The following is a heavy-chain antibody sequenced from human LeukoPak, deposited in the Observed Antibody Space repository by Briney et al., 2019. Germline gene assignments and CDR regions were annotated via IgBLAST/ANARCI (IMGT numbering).Heavy chain of an antibody. V-gene: IGHV1-69*13. CDR2: IIPIFGTA. Sequence: SVKVSCTASGGTLSSYAISWVRQAPEQGLEWMGGIIPIFGTANYAQKFQGRVTITADESTSTAYMELSSLRSEDTAVYYCAREGDTAEFDPWGQGTLVTVSS. J-gene: IGHJ5*02. D-gene: IGHD5-18*01. CDR1: GGTLSSYA. CDR3: AREGDTAEFDP.